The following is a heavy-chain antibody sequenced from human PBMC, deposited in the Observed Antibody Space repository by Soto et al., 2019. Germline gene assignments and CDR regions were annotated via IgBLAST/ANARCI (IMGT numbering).Heavy chain of an antibody. J-gene: IGHJ5*02. CDR2: ISPSGGST. CDR1: GYPFTDYY. CDR3: ARDGSSDWLTWFDP. Sequence: QVRLVQPGAEVRKPGASVKVSCRASGYPFTDYYLHWVRQAPGQGLEWMGIISPSGGSTYAQKFQGRVTVTRDTSTSTVYMELSSLRSEDTAVYYCARDGSSDWLTWFDPWGQGTLVTVSS. D-gene: IGHD6-19*01. V-gene: IGHV1-46*01.